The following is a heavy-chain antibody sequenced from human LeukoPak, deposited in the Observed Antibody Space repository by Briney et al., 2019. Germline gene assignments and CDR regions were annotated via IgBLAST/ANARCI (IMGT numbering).Heavy chain of an antibody. CDR2: ISGRSDSI. Sequence: PGGSLRLSCAASGFTFSSYTMSWVRQAPGKGLERASGISGRSDSIYYADSVEGRFTISRDYSKSTVDLQMNSLRAEDTAVYYCAREKWERHHCGVDVWGQGTTVTVSS. V-gene: IGHV3-23*01. J-gene: IGHJ6*02. CDR1: GFTFSSYT. D-gene: IGHD1-26*01. CDR3: AREKWERHHCGVDV.